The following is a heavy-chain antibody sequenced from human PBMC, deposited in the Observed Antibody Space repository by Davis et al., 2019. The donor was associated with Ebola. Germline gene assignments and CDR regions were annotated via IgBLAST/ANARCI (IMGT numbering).Heavy chain of an antibody. CDR2: MNPNNAGT. CDR1: GYTFTKYN. D-gene: IGHD1-7*01. J-gene: IGHJ6*03. Sequence: ASVKVSCKTSGYTFTKYNINWVRQTTGEGLEWMGWMNPNNAGTGYAQKFQGRVTMTRNTSISTAYMELSSLRSEDTAVYYCARGRDNWNYADMDVWGEGTTVTVSS. V-gene: IGHV1-8*01. CDR3: ARGRDNWNYADMDV.